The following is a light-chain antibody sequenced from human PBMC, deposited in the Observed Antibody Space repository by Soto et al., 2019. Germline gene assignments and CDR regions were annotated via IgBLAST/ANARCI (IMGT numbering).Light chain of an antibody. V-gene: IGKV3D-20*02. J-gene: IGKJ1*01. Sequence: EIVLTQSPGTLSLSPGERATLSCRASQSVSSSYLAWSQQKPGQAPRLLIHGASSRATGIPARFSGSGSGADFILTISSLEPEDFAVYYCQQRSNWPQTFGQGTKVDI. CDR1: QSVSSSY. CDR3: QQRSNWPQT. CDR2: GAS.